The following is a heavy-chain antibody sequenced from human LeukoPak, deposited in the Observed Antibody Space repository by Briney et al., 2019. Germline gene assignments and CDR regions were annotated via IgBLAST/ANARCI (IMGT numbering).Heavy chain of an antibody. J-gene: IGHJ6*02. CDR3: ATSMVRGLMPYYYYAMDV. CDR1: GFTFRSYE. CDR2: IGRSGGPI. D-gene: IGHD3-10*01. Sequence: GGSLRLSCVASGFTFRSYEMSWVRHTPGKGLEWLSYIGRSGGPIHYADSVKGRFTISRDNSKNTVYLQLNSLRADDTAVFYCATSMVRGLMPYYYYAMDVWGQGTPVTVSS. V-gene: IGHV3-48*03.